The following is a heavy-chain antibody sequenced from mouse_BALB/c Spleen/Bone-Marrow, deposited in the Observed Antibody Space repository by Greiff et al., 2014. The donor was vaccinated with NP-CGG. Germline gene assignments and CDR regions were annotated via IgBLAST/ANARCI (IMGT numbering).Heavy chain of an antibody. J-gene: IGHJ3*01. CDR3: ARSGDSSGYGFAY. CDR1: GFTFRSYD. Sequence: QVQLQQSGPELVKPGALVKISCKASGFTFRSYDINWVKQRPGQGLEWTGWIYPGDGSTKYNEKFKGKATLTADKSSSTAYMQLSSLTSDNSAVYFCARSGDSSGYGFAYWGQGTLVTVSA. CDR2: IYPGDGST. D-gene: IGHD3-2*01. V-gene: IGHV1S56*01.